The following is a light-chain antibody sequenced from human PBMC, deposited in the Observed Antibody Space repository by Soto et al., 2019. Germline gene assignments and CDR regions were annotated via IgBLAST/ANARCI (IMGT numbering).Light chain of an antibody. J-gene: IGKJ2*01. CDR2: AAF. CDR1: QSISFY. CDR3: QQSYSTPYT. V-gene: IGKV1-39*01. Sequence: DIQMTQSPSSLSASVGDRVTITCRASQSISFYLNWYQQKPGKAPNLLIYAAFTLQSGVPSRFSGSGSGSDFTLTISSLQPEDFATYYCQQSYSTPYTFGQGNKLEIK.